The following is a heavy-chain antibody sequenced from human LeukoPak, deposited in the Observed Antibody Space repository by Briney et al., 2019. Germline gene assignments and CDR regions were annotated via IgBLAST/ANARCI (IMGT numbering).Heavy chain of an antibody. V-gene: IGHV3-21*01. CDR2: ISSSSSYI. J-gene: IGHJ4*02. CDR1: GFTFSSYS. CDR3: ARASWVSSADAVW. D-gene: IGHD3-16*01. Sequence: GGSLRLSCEASGFTFSSYSMNWVRQAPGKGLEWVSSISSSSSYIYYADSVKGRFTISRDNAKNSLYLQMNSLRAEDTAVYYCARASWVSSADAVWWGQGTVVTVSS.